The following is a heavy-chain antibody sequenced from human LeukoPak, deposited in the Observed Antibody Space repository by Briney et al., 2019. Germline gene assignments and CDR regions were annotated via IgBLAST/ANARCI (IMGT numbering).Heavy chain of an antibody. CDR1: GGSFSGYY. J-gene: IGHJ3*02. CDR3: ARGPLYGDYIDAFDI. Sequence: SETLSLTCAVYGGSFSGYYWSWIRQPPGKGLEWIGEINHSGSTNYNPSLKSRVTISVDTSKNQFSLKLSSVTAADTAVYYCARGPLYGDYIDAFDIWGQGTMVTASS. CDR2: INHSGST. V-gene: IGHV4-34*01. D-gene: IGHD4-17*01.